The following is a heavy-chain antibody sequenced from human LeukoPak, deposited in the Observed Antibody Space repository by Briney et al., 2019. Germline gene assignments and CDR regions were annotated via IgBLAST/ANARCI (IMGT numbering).Heavy chain of an antibody. CDR1: GGSISSYY. D-gene: IGHD6-6*01. Sequence: SETLSLTCTVSGGSISSYYWSWIRQPPGKGLEWIGYIYYSGSTNYNPSLKSRVTISVDTSKNQFSLKLSSVTAADTAVYYCARGGRRMDVWGKGTTVTISS. CDR2: IYYSGST. J-gene: IGHJ6*03. CDR3: ARGGRRMDV. V-gene: IGHV4-59*01.